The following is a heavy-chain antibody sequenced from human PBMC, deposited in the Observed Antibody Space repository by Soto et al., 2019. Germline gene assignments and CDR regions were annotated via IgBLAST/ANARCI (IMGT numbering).Heavy chain of an antibody. CDR1: GDSVSSNSAA. Sequence: PSQTLSLTCAISGDSVSSNSAAWNWIRQSPSRGLEWLGRTYYRSKWYNDYAVSVKSRITINPDTSKNQFSLQLNSVTPEDTAVYYCARAEYYDFWSGYFAPRPPHYGMDVWGQGTTVTVSS. D-gene: IGHD3-3*01. CDR3: ARAEYYDFWSGYFAPRPPHYGMDV. CDR2: TYYRSKWYN. V-gene: IGHV6-1*01. J-gene: IGHJ6*02.